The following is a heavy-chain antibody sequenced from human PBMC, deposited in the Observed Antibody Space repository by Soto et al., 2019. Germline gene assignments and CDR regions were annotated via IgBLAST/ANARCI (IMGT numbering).Heavy chain of an antibody. CDR3: ARDVGLDQVTEYREYFDY. CDR1: GFTFSDYY. Sequence: PGGSLRLSCAASGFTFSDYYMSWIRQAPGKGLEWVSYISSSGSTIYYADSVKGRFTISRDNAKNSLFLQMNSLTVDDTGVYFCARDVGLDQVTEYREYFDYCGPGTLVTVSS. V-gene: IGHV3-11*01. D-gene: IGHD6-6*01. J-gene: IGHJ4*02. CDR2: ISSSGSTI.